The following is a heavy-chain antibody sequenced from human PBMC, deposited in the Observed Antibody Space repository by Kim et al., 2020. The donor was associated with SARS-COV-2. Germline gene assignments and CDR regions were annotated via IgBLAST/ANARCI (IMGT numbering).Heavy chain of an antibody. D-gene: IGHD5-18*01. Sequence: GGSLRLSCAASGFTFSSYGMHWVRQAPGKGLEWVAVIWYDGSNKYYADSVKGRFTISRDNSKNTLYLQMNSLRAEDMAVYYCARGGGWKAAMGTFDYWGQGTLVTVSS. V-gene: IGHV3-33*01. J-gene: IGHJ4*02. CDR2: IWYDGSNK. CDR1: GFTFSSYG. CDR3: ARGGGWKAAMGTFDY.